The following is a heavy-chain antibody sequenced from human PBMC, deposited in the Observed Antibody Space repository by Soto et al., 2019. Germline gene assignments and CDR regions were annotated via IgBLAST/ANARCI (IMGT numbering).Heavy chain of an antibody. D-gene: IGHD3-22*01. V-gene: IGHV1-69*13. J-gene: IGHJ3*02. CDR1: GGTFSSYA. Sequence: SVKVSCKASGGTFSSYAISWVRQAPGQGLEWMGGIIPIFGTANYAQKFQGRVTITADESTSTAYMELSSLRSEDTAVYYCASGPEYYGSSGFPGAFDIWGQGTMVTVSS. CDR3: ASGPEYYGSSGFPGAFDI. CDR2: IIPIFGTA.